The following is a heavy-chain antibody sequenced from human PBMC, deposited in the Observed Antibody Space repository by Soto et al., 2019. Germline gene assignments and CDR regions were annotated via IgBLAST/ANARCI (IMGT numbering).Heavy chain of an antibody. CDR1: GFTLDMYV. CDR2: INKHGNST. V-gene: IGHV3-74*01. J-gene: IGHJ5*02. CDR3: ARDEGFDP. Sequence: EERLVESGGDLIHPGGSLRLSCAASGFTLDMYVMHWLRQVPGKGLVWVARINKHGNSTTYADFAKGRFSISRDNAKDTLYLLMSSLRAEDTARYYCARDEGFDPWGQGTMVTVSS.